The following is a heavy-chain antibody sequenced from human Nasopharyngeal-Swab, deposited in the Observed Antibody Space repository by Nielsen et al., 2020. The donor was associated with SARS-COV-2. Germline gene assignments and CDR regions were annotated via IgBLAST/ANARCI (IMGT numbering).Heavy chain of an antibody. CDR2: IYYSGST. CDR1: GGSISSSSYY. Sequence: SETLSLTCTVSGGSISSSSYYWGWIRQPPGKGLEWIGRIYYSGSTYYNPSLKSRVTISVDTSKNQFSLKLSFVTASDTAVYYCARHPPMVRGLRYYWYFDLWGRGTLVTVSS. J-gene: IGHJ2*01. CDR3: ARHPPMVRGLRYYWYFDL. V-gene: IGHV4-39*01. D-gene: IGHD3-10*01.